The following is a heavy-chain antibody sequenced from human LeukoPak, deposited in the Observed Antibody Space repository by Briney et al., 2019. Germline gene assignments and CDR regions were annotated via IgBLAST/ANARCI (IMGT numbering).Heavy chain of an antibody. V-gene: IGHV3-7*01. CDR2: IKPDGSEK. Sequence: PGGSLRLSCAASGLTLSSYWMTWVRQAPGKGLEWVANIKPDGSEKTYADSVKVRFTISRDNSKNTLYLQMNSLRGEDTAVYYCAKDGNYYGSRSYPPADNWGQGTLVTVSS. J-gene: IGHJ4*02. CDR3: AKDGNYYGSRSYPPADN. CDR1: GLTLSSYW. D-gene: IGHD3-10*01.